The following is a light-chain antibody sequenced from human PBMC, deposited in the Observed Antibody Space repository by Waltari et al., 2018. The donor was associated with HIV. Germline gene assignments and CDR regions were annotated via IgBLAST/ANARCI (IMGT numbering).Light chain of an antibody. CDR1: PSVSSRY. V-gene: IGKV3-20*01. CDR3: QQYGSSPWT. J-gene: IGKJ1*01. CDR2: GAS. Sequence: EIVLTQSPGPLSLSPGDRDTLSCRASPSVSSRYLAWYQQQPRQAPRLLIYGASSRATGIPDRFSGSVSGTDFTLTISRLEPEDFAVYYCQQYGSSPWTFGQGTKVEIK.